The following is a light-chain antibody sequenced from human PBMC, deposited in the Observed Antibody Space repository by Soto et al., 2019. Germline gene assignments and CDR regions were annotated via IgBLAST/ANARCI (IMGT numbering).Light chain of an antibody. CDR1: QSVSRY. CDR3: XXRSNWGMYT. J-gene: IGKJ2*01. V-gene: IGKV3-11*01. Sequence: EIVLTQSPATLSLSPGERATLSCRASQSVSRYLAWFQQKPGQAPRLLIYGVSNRATGIPARFSGSGSGTDFTLTISSLEPEDFAVYXXXXRSNWGMYTFGQGTKLEIK. CDR2: GVS.